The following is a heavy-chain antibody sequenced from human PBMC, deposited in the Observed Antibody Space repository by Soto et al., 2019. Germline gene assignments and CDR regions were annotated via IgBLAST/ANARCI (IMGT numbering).Heavy chain of an antibody. CDR2: INHSGST. J-gene: IGHJ4*02. V-gene: IGHV4-34*01. CDR1: GWALNADY. CDR3: ARAVAGTDY. Sequence: SDTLSLTFAVSGWALNADYWSWIRQPPGKGMEWIGEINHSGSTNYNPSLKSRVTISVDTSKNQFSLKLSSVTAADTAVYYCARAVAGTDYWGQGTLVT. D-gene: IGHD6-19*01.